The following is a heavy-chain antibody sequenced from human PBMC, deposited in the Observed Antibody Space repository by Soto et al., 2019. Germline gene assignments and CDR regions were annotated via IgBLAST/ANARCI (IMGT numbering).Heavy chain of an antibody. Sequence: EVQLVESGGGLVQPGGSLRLSCAASGFTFSSYEMNWVRQAPGKGLEWVSDISSSGSHIYYADSVKGRFTISRDNAQNSLYLQINSLRADDMAIYYCAGDQQLAAGMGVCGQGTTVTVS. V-gene: IGHV3-48*03. D-gene: IGHD6-13*01. CDR2: ISSSGSHI. J-gene: IGHJ6*02. CDR3: AGDQQLAAGMGV. CDR1: GFTFSSYE.